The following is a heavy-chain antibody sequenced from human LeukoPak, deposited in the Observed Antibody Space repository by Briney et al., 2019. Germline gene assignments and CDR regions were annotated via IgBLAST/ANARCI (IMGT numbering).Heavy chain of an antibody. CDR1: GFTFSSYA. Sequence: GGSLRLSCAASGFTFSSYAMHWVRQAPGKGLEWVAVISYDGSNKYYADSVKGRFTISRDNSKNTLYLQMNSLRAEDTAVYYCARDRVPIAPLDVWDKGTTVTVSS. CDR2: ISYDGSNK. CDR3: ARDRVPIAPLDV. J-gene: IGHJ6*04. D-gene: IGHD6-6*01. V-gene: IGHV3-30-3*01.